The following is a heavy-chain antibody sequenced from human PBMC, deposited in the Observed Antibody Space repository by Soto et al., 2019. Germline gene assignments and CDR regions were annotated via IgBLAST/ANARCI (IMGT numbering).Heavy chain of an antibody. Sequence: SGPTLVNPTQTLTLTCTFSGFSLSTSGMCVSWIRQPPGKALEWLALIDWDDDKYYSTSLKTRLTISKDTSKNQVILTMTNMDPVDTATYYCARAPMVRGVLYGMDVWGQGTRSPSP. CDR1: GFSLSTSGMC. D-gene: IGHD3-10*01. CDR3: ARAPMVRGVLYGMDV. V-gene: IGHV2-70*01. J-gene: IGHJ6*02. CDR2: IDWDDDK.